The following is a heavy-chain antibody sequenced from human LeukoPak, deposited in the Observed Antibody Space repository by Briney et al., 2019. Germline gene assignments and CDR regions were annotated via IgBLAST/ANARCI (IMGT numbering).Heavy chain of an antibody. D-gene: IGHD3-16*01. CDR1: GFTFSTYA. CDR2: VSYDGSIE. V-gene: IGHV3-30-3*01. CDR3: ARDLLGGGLDY. J-gene: IGHJ4*02. Sequence: GGSLRLSCAASGFTFSTYAMYWVRQAPGKGLEWVAIVSYDGSIEYYADSVKGRFTISRDNSKKTLYLQMNSLRAEDTAVYYCARDLLGGGLDYWGQGTLVTVSS.